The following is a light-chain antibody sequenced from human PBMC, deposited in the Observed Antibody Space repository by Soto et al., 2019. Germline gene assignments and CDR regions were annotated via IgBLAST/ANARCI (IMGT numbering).Light chain of an antibody. V-gene: IGKV1-5*03. CDR1: QTITNL. Sequence: DIQLTQSPSTLSASVGDRVTITCRASQTITNLLAWFQQKPGKAPEILIYNASSLQSGVPSRFSGSGSGTEFTLTISSLQPDDSATYYCLQYYDYRTFGQGTKVDIK. J-gene: IGKJ1*01. CDR2: NAS. CDR3: LQYYDYRT.